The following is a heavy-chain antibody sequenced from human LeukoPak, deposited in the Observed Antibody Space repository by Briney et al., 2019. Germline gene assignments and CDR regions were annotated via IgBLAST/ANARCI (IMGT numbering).Heavy chain of an antibody. D-gene: IGHD3-10*01. J-gene: IGHJ4*02. V-gene: IGHV4-34*01. Sequence: KPSETLSLTCAVYGGSFSGYYWSWIRQPPGKGLEWIGEINHSGSTNYNPSLKSRVTISVDTSKNQFSLKLSSVTAADTAVYYCARETITMVRGVIRIFDYWGQGTLVTVSS. CDR2: INHSGST. CDR3: ARETITMVRGVIRIFDY. CDR1: GGSFSGYY.